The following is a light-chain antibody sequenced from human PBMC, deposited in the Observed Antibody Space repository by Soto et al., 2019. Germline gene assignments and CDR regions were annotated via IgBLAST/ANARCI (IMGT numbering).Light chain of an antibody. J-gene: IGLJ1*01. CDR2: DVS. CDR3: CSYAGSYV. V-gene: IGLV2-11*02. Sequence: QSVLTQPRSVSGSPGQSVTISCTGTSSDVGGYNYVSWYQQHPGKAPKLMIYDVSKRPSGVPDRCSGSKSGNTASLTTSGLQAEDEADYYCCSYAGSYVFGTGTKVTVL. CDR1: SSDVGGYNY.